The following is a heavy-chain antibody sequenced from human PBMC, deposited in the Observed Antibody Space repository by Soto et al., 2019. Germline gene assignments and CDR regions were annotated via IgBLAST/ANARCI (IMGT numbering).Heavy chain of an antibody. Sequence: QVQVVESGGGVVQPGRSLRLSCAASGFDFSSSGMHWVRQAPGKGLEWVAIITYDGSDTKYADSVKGRFTISRDNSNNSLYLQMNSRTAEDTAVYYCAKVSPSIANWGQGTLVTVSS. CDR1: GFDFSSSG. CDR3: AKVSPSIAN. V-gene: IGHV3-30*18. J-gene: IGHJ4*02. CDR2: ITYDGSDT.